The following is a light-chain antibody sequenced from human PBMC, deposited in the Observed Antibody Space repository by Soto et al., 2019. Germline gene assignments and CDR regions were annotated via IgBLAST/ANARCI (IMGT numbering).Light chain of an antibody. Sequence: DIQMTQSPSTRSASAGDRVTITCRASPGISSYLAWYQQKPGKAPKLLIYAASTLQSGVPSRFSGSGSGTDFTLTISTLQPDDFATYYCQQYNSYSWTFGQGNKVDI. CDR3: QQYNSYSWT. CDR1: PGISSY. J-gene: IGKJ1*01. V-gene: IGKV1-9*01. CDR2: AAS.